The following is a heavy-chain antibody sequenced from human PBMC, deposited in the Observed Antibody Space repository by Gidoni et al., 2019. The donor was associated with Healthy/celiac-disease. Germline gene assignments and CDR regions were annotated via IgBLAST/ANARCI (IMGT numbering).Heavy chain of an antibody. Sequence: QVQLVESGGGVVQPGRSLRISCAGSGFTFSSYGMHWVRQAPGKGLEWVAVIWYDGSNKYYADSVKGRFTISRDNSKNTLYLQINSLRAEDTAVYYCAREMATTFDYWGQGTLVTVSS. CDR2: IWYDGSNK. CDR3: AREMATTFDY. CDR1: GFTFSSYG. V-gene: IGHV3-33*01. J-gene: IGHJ4*02. D-gene: IGHD1-26*01.